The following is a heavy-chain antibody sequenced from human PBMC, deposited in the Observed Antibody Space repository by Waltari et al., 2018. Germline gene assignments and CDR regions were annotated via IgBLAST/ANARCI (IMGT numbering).Heavy chain of an antibody. CDR3: ARDIRYSSGWYPFFYFDY. V-gene: IGHV4-4*07. J-gene: IGHJ4*02. Sequence: QVQLQESGPGLVKPSETLSLTCTVSGGSISSYYWSWIRQPAGKGLEWIGRIYTSGSTNYNPSLKSRVPMSVDTSKNQFSLKLSSVTAADTAVYYCARDIRYSSGWYPFFYFDYWGQGTLVTVSS. CDR1: GGSISSYY. D-gene: IGHD6-19*01. CDR2: IYTSGST.